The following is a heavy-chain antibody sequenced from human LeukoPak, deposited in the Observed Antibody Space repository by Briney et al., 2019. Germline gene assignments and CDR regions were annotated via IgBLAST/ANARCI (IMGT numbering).Heavy chain of an antibody. J-gene: IGHJ4*02. CDR2: INPNSGGT. CDR3: ARMLRDSGSYGGTHLDDY. CDR1: GYTFTGYY. V-gene: IGHV1-2*02. D-gene: IGHD1-26*01. Sequence: ASVKVSCKASGYTFTGYYMHWVRQAPGQGLEWMGWINPNSGGTNYAQKFQGRVTMTRDTSISTAYMELSRLRSDDTAVYYCARMLRDSGSYGGTHLDDYWGQGTLVTVSS.